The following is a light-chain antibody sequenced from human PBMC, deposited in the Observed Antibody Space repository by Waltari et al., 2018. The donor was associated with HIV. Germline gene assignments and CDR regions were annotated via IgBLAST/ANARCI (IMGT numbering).Light chain of an antibody. CDR2: EAS. CDR3: QHFNSYPHT. V-gene: IGKV1-13*02. CDR1: QGSSSA. J-gene: IGKJ2*01. Sequence: AIQLTQSPSSLSASVGDRVTITCRASQGSSSALAWYQQKPGKAPKLLIYEASSLESGIPSRFSGSGSGTDFTLTISSLQPADFATYYCQHFNSYPHTFGQGTKLEIK.